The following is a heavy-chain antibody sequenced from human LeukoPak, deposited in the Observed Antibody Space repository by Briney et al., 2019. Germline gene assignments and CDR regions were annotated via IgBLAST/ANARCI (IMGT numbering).Heavy chain of an antibody. CDR3: SRALSTVVRGVISGLIDY. CDR2: IRSKPYGGTT. V-gene: IGHV3-49*04. D-gene: IGHD3-10*01. CDR1: GFSFYDFG. Sequence: GGSLRLSCTTSGFSFYDFGVTWVRQPPGKGLEWVGFIRSKPYGGTTEYAASVKGRFTISRDESKSVAYLQMNSLKTEDTAVYYCSRALSTVVRGVISGLIDYWGQGILVTVSS. J-gene: IGHJ4*02.